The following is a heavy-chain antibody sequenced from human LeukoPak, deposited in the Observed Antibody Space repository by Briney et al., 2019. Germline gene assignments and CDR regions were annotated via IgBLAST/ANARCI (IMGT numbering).Heavy chain of an antibody. D-gene: IGHD2-15*01. CDR1: GYTFTSYG. CDR2: ISAYNGNT. CDR3: ARVLSLLGYCSGGSCYSLDY. J-gene: IGHJ4*02. Sequence: ASVKVSCKASGYTFTSYGNSWVRQAPGQGLEWMGWISAYNGNTNYAQKLQGRVTMTTDTSTSTAYMELRSLRSDDTAVYYCARVLSLLGYCSGGSCYSLDYWGQGTLVTVSS. V-gene: IGHV1-18*04.